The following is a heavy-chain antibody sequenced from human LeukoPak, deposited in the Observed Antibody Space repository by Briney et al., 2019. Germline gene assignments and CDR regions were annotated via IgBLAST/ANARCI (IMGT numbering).Heavy chain of an antibody. CDR3: ARDGYYYDSSGYYDYYFDY. Sequence: PGGSLRLSCAASGFTFSSYSMNWVRQAPGKGLEWVSYISSSSTIYYADSVKGRFTISRDNAKNSLYLQMNSLRDEDTAVYYCARDGYYYDSSGYYDYYFDYWGQGTLVTVSS. V-gene: IGHV3-48*02. D-gene: IGHD3-22*01. CDR1: GFTFSSYS. CDR2: ISSSSTI. J-gene: IGHJ4*02.